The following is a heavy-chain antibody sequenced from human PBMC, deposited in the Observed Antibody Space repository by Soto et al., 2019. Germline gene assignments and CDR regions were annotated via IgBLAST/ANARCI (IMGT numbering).Heavy chain of an antibody. CDR3: AKVAYCSGGSCYWYFDL. CDR2: ISWNSGSI. V-gene: IGHV3-9*01. Sequence: EVQLVESGGGLVQPGRSLRLSCAASGFTFDDYAMHWVRQAPGKGLEWVSGISWNSGSIGYADSVKGRFTISRDNAKNSLYLQMNSLRAEDTALYYCAKVAYCSGGSCYWYFDLWGRGTLVTVSS. CDR1: GFTFDDYA. J-gene: IGHJ2*01. D-gene: IGHD2-15*01.